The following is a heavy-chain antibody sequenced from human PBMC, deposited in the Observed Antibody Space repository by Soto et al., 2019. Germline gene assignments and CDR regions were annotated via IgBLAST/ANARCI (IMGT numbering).Heavy chain of an antibody. CDR1: GFTFSSYW. J-gene: IGHJ4*02. Sequence: EVQLVESGGGLVQPGGSLRLSCAASGFTFSSYWMHWVRQAPGKGLVWVSRINSDGSSTSYADSVKGRFTISRDNAKNSGYLKMNSGSTEDTAVYYCERSRWGGRGTSGVFDYWGQGTLVTVSS. CDR2: INSDGSST. CDR3: ERSRWGGRGTSGVFDY. D-gene: IGHD2-8*01. V-gene: IGHV3-74*01.